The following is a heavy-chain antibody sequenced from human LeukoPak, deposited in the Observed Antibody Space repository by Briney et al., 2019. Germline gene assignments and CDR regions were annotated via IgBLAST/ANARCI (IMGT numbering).Heavy chain of an antibody. CDR3: VRRYWSGGRCYLDY. CDR2: IYYSGST. Sequence: PSETLSLTCTVSGGSISSGDYYWSWIRQPPGKGLEWIGYIYYSGSTYQNPSFKSRVTILVDTSKNQFSLKLSSVTAADTAVYYCVRRYWSGGRCYLDYWGQGTLVTVSS. J-gene: IGHJ4*02. V-gene: IGHV4-30-4*01. D-gene: IGHD2-15*01. CDR1: GGSISSGDYY.